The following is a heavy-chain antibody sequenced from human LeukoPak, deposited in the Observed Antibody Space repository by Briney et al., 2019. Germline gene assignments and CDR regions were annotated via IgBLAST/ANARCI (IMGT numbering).Heavy chain of an antibody. J-gene: IGHJ4*02. Sequence: GGSLRLSCAASGFTFSSYAMSWVRPAPGRGLEWVSAISGSGGTTYYADSVKGRFTISRDNSKNTLYLQMNSLRAEDTAVYYCAKDLPLRGYKDDYWGQGTLVTVSS. V-gene: IGHV3-23*01. CDR2: ISGSGGTT. CDR1: GFTFSSYA. CDR3: AKDLPLRGYKDDY. D-gene: IGHD3-22*01.